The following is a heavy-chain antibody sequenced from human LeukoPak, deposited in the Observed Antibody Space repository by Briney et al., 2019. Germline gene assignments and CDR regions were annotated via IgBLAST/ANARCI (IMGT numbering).Heavy chain of an antibody. CDR1: GGSISSYY. V-gene: IGHV4-59*01. J-gene: IGHJ4*02. CDR3: ASSVSGGELDY. CDR2: IYYSGST. Sequence: SEALSLTCTVSGGSISSYYWSWIRQPPGKGLEWIGYIYYSGSTNYNPSLKSRVTISVDTSKNQFSLKLSSVTAADTAVYYCASSVSGGELDYWGQGTLVTVSS. D-gene: IGHD3-16*01.